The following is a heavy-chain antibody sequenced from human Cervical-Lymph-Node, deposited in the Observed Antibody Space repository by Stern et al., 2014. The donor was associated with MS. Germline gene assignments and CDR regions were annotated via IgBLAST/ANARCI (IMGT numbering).Heavy chain of an antibody. CDR2: INPNTGGT. D-gene: IGHD3-3*01. Sequence: VQLVESGAEVKKPGASVKVSCKTSGYIFTGYYIHWVRKAPGQGLEWMAWINPNTGGTKYAQKFQGRVTMSRDTSISTAYVELSSLTSDDTAVYYCARDQRGITIFGVVTDYYYLGMDVWGQGTTVTVSS. V-gene: IGHV1-2*02. CDR3: ARDQRGITIFGVVTDYYYLGMDV. J-gene: IGHJ6*02. CDR1: GYIFTGYY.